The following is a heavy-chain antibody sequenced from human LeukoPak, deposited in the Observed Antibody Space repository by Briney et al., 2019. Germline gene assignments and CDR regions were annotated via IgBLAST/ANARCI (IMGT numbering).Heavy chain of an antibody. D-gene: IGHD3-22*01. CDR3: AKDNYYDSSGPIGDY. V-gene: IGHV3-21*04. Sequence: GGSLRLSCAASGFTFSSYSMNWVRQAPGKGLEWVSSISSSSNYIYYADSVKGRFTISRDNSKNTLYLQMNSLRAEDTAVYYCAKDNYYDSSGPIGDYWGQGTLVTVSS. J-gene: IGHJ4*02. CDR2: ISSSSNYI. CDR1: GFTFSSYS.